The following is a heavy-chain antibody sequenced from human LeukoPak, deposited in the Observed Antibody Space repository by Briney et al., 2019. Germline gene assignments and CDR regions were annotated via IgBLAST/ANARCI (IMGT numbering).Heavy chain of an antibody. J-gene: IGHJ6*01. Sequence: GGSLRLSCAASGFTFSDYYMRWIRQAPGKGLEWVSYISTSSSSTNYADSVTGRFTISRDNAKNSLYLKMNSVRAEDTAVYYCARGLYAMDVWGQGTAVTVSS. CDR3: ARGLYAMDV. CDR1: GFTFSDYY. V-gene: IGHV3-11*06. CDR2: ISTSSSST.